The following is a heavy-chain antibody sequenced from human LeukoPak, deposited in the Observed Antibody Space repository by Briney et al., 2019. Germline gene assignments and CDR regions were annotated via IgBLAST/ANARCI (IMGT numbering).Heavy chain of an antibody. J-gene: IGHJ6*02. V-gene: IGHV4-4*02. CDR2: IYHSGST. CDR1: GGSISSSNW. D-gene: IGHD2-2*01. Sequence: SETLSLTCAVSGGSISSSNWWSWVRQPPGKGLEWIGDIYHSGSTNYNPSLKSRVTISVDKSKNQFSLKLSSVTAADTAVYYCASSLVIVVVPAARALYYYYGMDVWGQGTTVTVSS. CDR3: ASSLVIVVVPAARALYYYYGMDV.